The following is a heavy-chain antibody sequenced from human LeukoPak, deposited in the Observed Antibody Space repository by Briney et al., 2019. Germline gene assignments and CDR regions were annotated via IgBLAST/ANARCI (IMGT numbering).Heavy chain of an antibody. V-gene: IGHV3-9*03. D-gene: IGHD5-12*01. CDR2: ISWNSGSI. CDR3: AKGGRNYYYYYYMDV. CDR1: GFTFDDYA. Sequence: PGRSLRLSXAASGFTFDDYAMHWVRQAPGKGLEWVSGISWNSGSIGYADSVKGRFTISRDNAKNSLYLQMNSLRAEDMALYYCAKGGRNYYYYYYMDVWGKGTTVTVSS. J-gene: IGHJ6*03.